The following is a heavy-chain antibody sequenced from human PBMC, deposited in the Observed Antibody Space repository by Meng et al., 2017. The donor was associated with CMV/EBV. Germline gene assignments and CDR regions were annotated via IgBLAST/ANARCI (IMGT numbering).Heavy chain of an antibody. CDR1: GGSISSSSYY. J-gene: IGHJ2*01. D-gene: IGHD3-3*01. CDR3: ARIIVTVYDFWSNQREYFDL. V-gene: IGHV4-39*01. CDR2: IYYSGST. Sequence: GSLRLSCTVSGGSISSSSYYWGWIRQPPGKGLEWIGSIYYSGSTYYNPSLQSRVTISVDTSKNQFSLKLSSVTAADTAVYYCARIIVTVYDFWSNQREYFDLWGRGTLVTVSS.